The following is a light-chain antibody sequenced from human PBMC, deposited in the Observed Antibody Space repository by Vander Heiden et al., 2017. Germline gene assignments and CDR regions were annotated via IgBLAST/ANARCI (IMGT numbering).Light chain of an antibody. CDR2: TKN. Sequence: QSVLTQPPSASGTPGQRVTISCSGSSSNIRSNTVNWYQQLPGTAPKLLIYTKNQRPSGVPDRFSGSKSGTSASLAISGLQSEDEADYYCAAWNDSLNVHYVFGTGTEVTVL. V-gene: IGLV1-44*01. CDR3: AAWNDSLNVHYV. CDR1: SSNIRSNT. J-gene: IGLJ1*01.